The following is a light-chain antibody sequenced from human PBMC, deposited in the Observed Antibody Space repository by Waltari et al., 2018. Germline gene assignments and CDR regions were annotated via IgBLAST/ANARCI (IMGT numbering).Light chain of an antibody. Sequence: AIQLTQFPSSLSAAVGERVTIICRASQDIGNELGWDQQKPGIDPTPLTYGASFLQDVVPARFSGSRSGTDFTLTISTLHPNDFASYLFLQDHDYPYSFGHETNLE. J-gene: IGKJ2*01. V-gene: IGKV1-6*01. CDR2: GAS. CDR3: LQDHDYPYS. CDR1: QDIGNE.